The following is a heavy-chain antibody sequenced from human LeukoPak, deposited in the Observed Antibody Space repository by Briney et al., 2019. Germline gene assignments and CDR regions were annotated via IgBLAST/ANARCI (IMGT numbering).Heavy chain of an antibody. Sequence: VASVKVSCKASGGTFSSYAINLVRQATGQGLEWMGWRNPNSGNTGYAQKFQGRVTMTRNTSISTAYMELSSLRSEDTAVYYCARRGERYSSSWYSPPSYNWFDPWGQGTLVTVSS. J-gene: IGHJ5*02. D-gene: IGHD6-13*01. CDR2: RNPNSGNT. V-gene: IGHV1-8*02. CDR3: ARRGERYSSSWYSPPSYNWFDP. CDR1: GGTFSSYA.